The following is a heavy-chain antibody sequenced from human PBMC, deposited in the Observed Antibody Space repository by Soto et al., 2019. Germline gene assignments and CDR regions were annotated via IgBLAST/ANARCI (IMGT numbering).Heavy chain of an antibody. Sequence: QLQLQESGPGLVKPSETLSLTCIVSGGSISNSGFYWGWIRQSPGKGLEWIGSIYDSGTTYYNPSLKSRVTGSVDTSKNQFSLRLTSVIAADTAVYYCARPRGLRFSVADVFDIWGQGAVVTVSS. V-gene: IGHV4-39*01. J-gene: IGHJ3*02. CDR2: IYDSGTT. D-gene: IGHD3-3*01. CDR1: GGSISNSGFY. CDR3: ARPRGLRFSVADVFDI.